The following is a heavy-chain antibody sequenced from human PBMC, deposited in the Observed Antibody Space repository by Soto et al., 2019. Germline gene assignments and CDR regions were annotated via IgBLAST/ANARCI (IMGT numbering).Heavy chain of an antibody. CDR1: GGSISSGGYY. V-gene: IGHV4-31*11. J-gene: IGHJ3*02. CDR3: AGDPRRVYFSGGSCYGYDAFDI. CDR2: IYYGGTT. Sequence: TLSLTCAASGGSISSGGYYWSWIRQHPGQGLVWIGYIYYGGTTYYNPSLRRRITTRVNTSNTQFSLKLSPVADADAADYYCAGDPRRVYFSGGSCYGYDAFDIWGQGTMVTVSS. D-gene: IGHD2-15*01.